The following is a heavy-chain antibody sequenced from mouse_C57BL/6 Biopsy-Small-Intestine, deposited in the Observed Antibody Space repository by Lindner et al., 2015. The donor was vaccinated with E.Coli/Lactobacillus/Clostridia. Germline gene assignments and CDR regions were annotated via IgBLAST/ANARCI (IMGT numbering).Heavy chain of an antibody. CDR3: ARRGSYYLNWADY. J-gene: IGHJ2*01. CDR1: GYAFSSYW. CDR2: IYPGDGDT. V-gene: IGHV1-80*01. Sequence: VQLQESGAELVKPGASVKISCKTSGYAFSSYWMNWVKQRPGKGLEWIGQIYPGDGDTNYNGKFKGRATLTADKSSSTAYMQLSSLTSEDSAVYFCARRGSYYLNWADYWGQGTTLTVSS. D-gene: IGHD1-1*01.